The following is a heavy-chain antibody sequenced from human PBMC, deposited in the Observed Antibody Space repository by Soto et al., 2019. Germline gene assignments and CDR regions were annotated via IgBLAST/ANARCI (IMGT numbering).Heavy chain of an antibody. CDR2: IDGSGGST. Sequence: EVQLLESGGGLVQPGGSLRLSCAASGFTFSSYVMSWVRQAPGKGLEWVSVIDGSGGSTYYADSVKGRFTISRDNSKNTLYLQMNSLRGEDTAVYYCAKDGSPRITIFGVVYNWFDPWGQGTLVTVSS. CDR3: AKDGSPRITIFGVVYNWFDP. CDR1: GFTFSSYV. J-gene: IGHJ5*02. V-gene: IGHV3-23*01. D-gene: IGHD3-3*01.